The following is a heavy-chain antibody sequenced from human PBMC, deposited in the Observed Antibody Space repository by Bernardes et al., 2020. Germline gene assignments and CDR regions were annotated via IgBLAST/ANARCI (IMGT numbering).Heavy chain of an antibody. CDR2: MLYTGDS. D-gene: IGHD2-8*01. V-gene: IGHV4-59*11. J-gene: IGHJ5*02. CDR3: ARGNGWYDP. Sequence: SQTLSLTCTVSGASMRNHYWSWIRQSPGKGLEWIGYMLYTGDSKYNPSLESRVTISVDTSKSQFSLKLSSVTAADTAIYYCARGNGWYDPWGQGTLVSVSS. CDR1: GASMRNHY.